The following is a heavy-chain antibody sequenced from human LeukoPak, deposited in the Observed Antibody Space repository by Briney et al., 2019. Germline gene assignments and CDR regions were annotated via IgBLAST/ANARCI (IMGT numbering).Heavy chain of an antibody. V-gene: IGHV3-64*01. CDR3: ARGRKSYGSGSYYDNYYYMDV. J-gene: IGHJ6*03. D-gene: IGHD3-10*01. CDR1: GFTFSSYA. Sequence: GGSLRLSCAASGFTFSSYAMHWVRQAPGKGLEYVSAISSNGGSTYYANSVKGRFTISRDNSKNTLYLQMGSLRAEDMAVYYCARGRKSYGSGSYYDNYYYMDVWGKGTTVIVSS. CDR2: ISSNGGST.